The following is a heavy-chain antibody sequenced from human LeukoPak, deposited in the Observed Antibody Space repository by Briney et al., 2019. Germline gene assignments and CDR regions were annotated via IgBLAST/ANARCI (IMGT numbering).Heavy chain of an antibody. Sequence: GGSLRLSCAASGFTFNTYWMHWVRQAPGKGLVWVARVNREGTTTAYADSVKGLFIISRDNSKNTLYLQMNNLRAEDTAVYYCARDSDWILFDYWGQGTPVTVSS. CDR3: ARDSDWILFDY. J-gene: IGHJ4*02. CDR1: GFTFNTYW. D-gene: IGHD2-2*03. CDR2: VNREGTTT. V-gene: IGHV3-74*03.